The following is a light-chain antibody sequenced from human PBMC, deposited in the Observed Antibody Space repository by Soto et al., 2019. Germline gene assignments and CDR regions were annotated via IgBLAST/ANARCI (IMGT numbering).Light chain of an antibody. CDR2: GAS. V-gene: IGKV3-20*01. CDR1: QSVSSSY. J-gene: IGKJ3*01. Sequence: EIVLTQFPGTLSLSPGERATLSCRASQSVSSSYLAWYQQKPGQAPRLLIYGASSRATGIPDRFSGSGSGTDFTLTISRLEPEDLAVYYCQQYGNSRVTFGPGTKVVIK. CDR3: QQYGNSRVT.